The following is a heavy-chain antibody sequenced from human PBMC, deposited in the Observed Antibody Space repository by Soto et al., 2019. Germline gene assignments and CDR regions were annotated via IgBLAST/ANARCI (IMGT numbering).Heavy chain of an antibody. CDR1: GGTFSSYA. J-gene: IGHJ4*02. V-gene: IGHV1-69*06. D-gene: IGHD2-21*02. CDR3: ASSIPPPCGGNSEY. CDR2: IIPIFGTA. Sequence: ASVKVSCKASGGTFSSYAISWVRQAPGQGLEWMGGIIPIFGTANYAQKFQGRVTITADKSTSTAYMELSSLRSEDTAVYYCASSIPPPCGGNSEYWGQGTLVTVSS.